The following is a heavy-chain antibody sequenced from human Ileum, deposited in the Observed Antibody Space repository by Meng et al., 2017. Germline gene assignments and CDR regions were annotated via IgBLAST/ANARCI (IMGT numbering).Heavy chain of an antibody. Sequence: GGSLRLSCEASGFIFSDYEMNWVRQAPGKGLEWVSYIDEGGSGRYYADAVRGRFTVSRDNAKNSLFLEMTSLRVEDTGVYYCAREWGSEVAMDVWGQGTMVTVSS. CDR1: GFIFSDYE. CDR3: AREWGSEVAMDV. CDR2: IDEGGSGR. J-gene: IGHJ6*02. D-gene: IGHD3-16*01. V-gene: IGHV3-48*03.